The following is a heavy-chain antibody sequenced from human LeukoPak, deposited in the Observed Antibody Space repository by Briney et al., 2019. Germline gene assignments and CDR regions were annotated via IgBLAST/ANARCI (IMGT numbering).Heavy chain of an antibody. CDR3: ATIKRGSIYGYFDF. CDR2: MYDSEST. J-gene: IGHJ4*02. Sequence: SETLSLTCTASGVSISSHYWSWIRNPPGKGLEWIAYMYDSESTKDNPSLKSRVTLSADTSKNQFSLRLSSVTAADTAVYYCATIKRGSIYGYFDFWGQGILVTVSS. V-gene: IGHV4-59*11. CDR1: GVSISSHY. D-gene: IGHD5-18*01.